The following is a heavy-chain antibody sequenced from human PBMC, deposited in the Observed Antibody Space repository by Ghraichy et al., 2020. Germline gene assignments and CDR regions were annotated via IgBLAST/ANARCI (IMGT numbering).Heavy chain of an antibody. CDR2: ISPSGTSI. V-gene: IGHV3-48*02. D-gene: IGHD2-2*01. CDR3: ARRSCATTSCPVDY. CDR1: GFIFSSYA. Sequence: GGSLRLSCEASGFIFSSYAMKWVRQAPGKGLESVSFISPSGTSIYYAESVKGRFTISRDNARNSLFLQMNSLRDEDTALYYCARRSCATTSCPVDYWGQGPLFSVS. J-gene: IGHJ4*02.